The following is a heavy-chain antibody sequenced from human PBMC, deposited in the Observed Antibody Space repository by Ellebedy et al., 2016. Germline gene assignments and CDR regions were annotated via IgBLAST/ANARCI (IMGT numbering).Heavy chain of an antibody. Sequence: GGSLRLSXAPSGLIVSSFFMGWVRQAPGKGLEWVSTMRGDDGKTHLADSVKGRFTMSRDNSRNTLYLQMNSLRVDDTAVYYCYYGHYSGSWGQGTLVTVSS. D-gene: IGHD4-17*01. V-gene: IGHV3-23*01. CDR2: MRGDDGKT. CDR1: GLIVSSFF. J-gene: IGHJ4*02. CDR3: YYGHYSGS.